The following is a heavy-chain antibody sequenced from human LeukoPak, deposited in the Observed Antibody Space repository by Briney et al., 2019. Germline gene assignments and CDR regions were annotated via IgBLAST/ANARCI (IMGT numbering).Heavy chain of an antibody. CDR1: GFTFSSYS. Sequence: GGSLRLSCAASGFTFSSYSMNWVRQAPGKGLEWVSSVSSSSSYIYYADSVKGRFTISRDNAKNSLYLQMNSLRAEDTAVYYCARDNSSGYYDYWGQGTLVTVPS. CDR3: ARDNSSGYYDY. J-gene: IGHJ4*02. V-gene: IGHV3-21*01. D-gene: IGHD3-22*01. CDR2: VSSSSSYI.